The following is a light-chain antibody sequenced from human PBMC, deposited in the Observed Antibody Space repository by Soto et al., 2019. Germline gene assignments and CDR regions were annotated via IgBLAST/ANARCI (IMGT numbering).Light chain of an antibody. Sequence: EIVMTQSPATLSVSPGERANLSCRASQSVSSNLAWYQQKPGQAPRLLIYGASSRATGIPDRFSGSGSGTDFTLTISSLDPEDFAVYYCQQCGISPLTFGGGTKVDIK. CDR1: QSVSSN. CDR3: QQCGISPLT. V-gene: IGKV3-20*01. CDR2: GAS. J-gene: IGKJ4*01.